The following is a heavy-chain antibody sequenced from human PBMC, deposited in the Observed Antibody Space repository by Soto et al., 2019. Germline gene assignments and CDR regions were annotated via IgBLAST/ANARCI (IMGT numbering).Heavy chain of an antibody. CDR2: ISAYNGNT. CDR3: ARDPYSSGCDRWFDP. J-gene: IGHJ5*02. D-gene: IGHD6-19*01. CDR1: GYTFTSYG. V-gene: IGHV1-18*01. Sequence: GASVKVSCKASGYTFTSYGISWVRQAPGQGLEWMGWISAYNGNTNYAQKLQGRVTMTTDTSTSTAYMELRSLRSDDTAVYYCARDPYSSGCDRWFDPWGQGTLVTVSS.